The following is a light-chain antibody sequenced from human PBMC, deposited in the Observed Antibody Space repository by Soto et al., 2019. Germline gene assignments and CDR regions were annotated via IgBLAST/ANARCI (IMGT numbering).Light chain of an antibody. V-gene: IGKV3-15*01. CDR2: GAS. Sequence: EIVMTQSPATLPVSPGERATLSCRASQSVSSNLAWYHQKPGQAPRLLIYGASTRATGIPARFSGSGSGTEFTLTISSLQSEDFAVYYCQQYKNWPLSFGGGTKVEIK. J-gene: IGKJ4*01. CDR1: QSVSSN. CDR3: QQYKNWPLS.